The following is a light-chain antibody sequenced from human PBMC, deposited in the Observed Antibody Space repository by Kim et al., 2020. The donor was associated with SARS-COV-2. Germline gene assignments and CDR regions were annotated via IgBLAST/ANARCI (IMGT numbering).Light chain of an antibody. CDR1: KLGDKY. Sequence: SPGPTASITCSGDKLGDKYACWYQQKPGQSPVLVIYQDSKRPSGIPERFSGSNSGNTATLTISGTQAMDEADYYCQAWDSSTAGVFGGGTQLTVL. V-gene: IGLV3-1*01. CDR3: QAWDSSTAGV. CDR2: QDS. J-gene: IGLJ3*02.